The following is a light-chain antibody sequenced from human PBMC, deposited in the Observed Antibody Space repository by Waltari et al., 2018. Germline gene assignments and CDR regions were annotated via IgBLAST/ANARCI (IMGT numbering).Light chain of an antibody. CDR3: VQALQTLT. J-gene: IGKJ4*01. CDR1: QSLLHSNGYNY. V-gene: IGKV2-28*01. Sequence: EIVMTPSPLSLPITPGESASISCTSSQSLLHSNGYNYLDWYLQKPGQSPQLLIYLGSNRASGVPDRFSGSGSGTDFTLKISRVEAEDVGVYYCVQALQTLTFGGGTKVEIK. CDR2: LGS.